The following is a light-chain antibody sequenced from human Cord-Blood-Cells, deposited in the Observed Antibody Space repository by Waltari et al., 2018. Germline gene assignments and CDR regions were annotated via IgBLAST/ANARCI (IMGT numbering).Light chain of an antibody. CDR3: QQSYSTPPT. CDR1: QSISSY. Sequence: IRMTQSPSLLSASVGDRVTISCRTSQSISSYLNWYQQKPGKAPKLLIYAASSLQSGVPSRFSGSGSGTDFTLTISSLQPEDFATYYCQQSYSTPPTFGQGTKVEIK. CDR2: AAS. V-gene: IGKV1-39*01. J-gene: IGKJ1*01.